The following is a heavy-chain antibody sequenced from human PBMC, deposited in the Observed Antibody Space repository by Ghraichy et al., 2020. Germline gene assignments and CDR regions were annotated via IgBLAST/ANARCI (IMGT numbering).Heavy chain of an antibody. J-gene: IGHJ5*02. CDR3: ARSIGTIFGVVIENWFDP. CDR1: GGSISSSSYY. CDR2: IYYSGST. D-gene: IGHD3-3*01. V-gene: IGHV4-39*01. Sequence: SETLSLTCTVSGGSISSSSYYWGWIRQPPGKGLEWIGSIYYSGSTYYNPSLKSRVTISVDTSKNQFSLKLSSVTAADTAVYYCARSIGTIFGVVIENWFDPWGQGTLVTVSS.